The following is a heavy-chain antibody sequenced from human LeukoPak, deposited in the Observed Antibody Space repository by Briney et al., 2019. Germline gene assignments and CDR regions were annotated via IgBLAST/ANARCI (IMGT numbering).Heavy chain of an antibody. CDR2: MNPNSGNT. CDR3: VRSNRYRSGNWYFDL. CDR1: EYTFSSYD. J-gene: IGHJ2*01. Sequence: ASVKVSCKASEYTFSSYDINWVRQATGQGLEWMGWMNPNSGNTGYAQKFQGRVTMTRNTSISTAYMELSSLKSVDTAVYWCVRSNRYRSGNWYFDLWGRGTLVTVSS. D-gene: IGHD5-18*01. V-gene: IGHV1-8*01.